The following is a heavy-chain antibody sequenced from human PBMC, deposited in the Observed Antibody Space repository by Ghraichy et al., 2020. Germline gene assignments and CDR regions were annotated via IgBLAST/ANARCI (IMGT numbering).Heavy chain of an antibody. D-gene: IGHD2-8*01. CDR1: GGSISSYY. CDR3: ARDPPDPQWAPDYGMDV. Sequence: SETLSLTCTVSGGSISSYYWSWIRQPAGKGLEWIGRIYTSGSTNYNPSLKSRVTMSVDTSKNQFSLKLSSVTAADTAVYYCARDPPDPQWAPDYGMDVWGQGTTVTVSS. V-gene: IGHV4-4*07. J-gene: IGHJ6*02. CDR2: IYTSGST.